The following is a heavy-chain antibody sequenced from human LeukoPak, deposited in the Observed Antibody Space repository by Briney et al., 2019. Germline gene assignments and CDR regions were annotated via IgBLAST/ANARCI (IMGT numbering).Heavy chain of an antibody. Sequence: GASVNVSCKASGYTFTSYAMHWVRQAPGQRLEWMGWINAGNGNTKYSQKFQGRVTITRDTSASTAYMELSSLRSEDTAVYYCARLYGSGNHDYWGQGTLVTVSS. V-gene: IGHV1-3*01. CDR3: ARLYGSGNHDY. CDR2: INAGNGNT. D-gene: IGHD3-10*01. CDR1: GYTFTSYA. J-gene: IGHJ4*02.